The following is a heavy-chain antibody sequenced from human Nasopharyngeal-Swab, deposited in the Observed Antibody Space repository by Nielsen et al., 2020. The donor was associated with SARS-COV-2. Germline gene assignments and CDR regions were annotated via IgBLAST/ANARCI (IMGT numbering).Heavy chain of an antibody. D-gene: IGHD3-9*01. CDR3: ARDLSLRYFDWSPGGLWFDP. CDR2: IYSGGST. V-gene: IGHV3-53*01. J-gene: IGHJ5*02. Sequence: VRQAPGKGLEWVSVIYSGGSTYYADSVKGRFTISRHNSKNTLYLQMNSLRAEDTAVYCCARDLSLRYFDWSPGGLWFDPWGQGTLVTVSS.